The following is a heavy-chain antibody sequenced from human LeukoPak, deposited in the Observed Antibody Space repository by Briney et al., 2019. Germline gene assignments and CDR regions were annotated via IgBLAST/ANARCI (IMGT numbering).Heavy chain of an antibody. Sequence: SETLSLTCTVSGGSISSWTYFWGWIPQPPGLGRVWNGSIYYTRSTSYYPSLKSRSTMSVDTSKSQFPLKLSSVTAADAAVYYGARFPPPGVAAAGTVDHGGQGTLVTVS. V-gene: IGHV4-39*01. CDR3: ARFPPPGVAAAGTVDH. CDR1: GGSISSWTYF. J-gene: IGHJ4*02. CDR2: IYYTRST. D-gene: IGHD6-13*01.